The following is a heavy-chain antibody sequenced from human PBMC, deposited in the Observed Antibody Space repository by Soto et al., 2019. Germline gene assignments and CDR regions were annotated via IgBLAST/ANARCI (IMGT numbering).Heavy chain of an antibody. Sequence: EVQLLESGGGLVQPGGSLRLSCAASGFTFSSYAMSWVRQAPGKGLEWVSAISGSGGSTYYADSVKGRFTSSRDNSKNTLYLQMNSLRAEDTAVYYCAKATLDYGDDQGAFDIWGQGTMVTVSS. J-gene: IGHJ3*02. CDR2: ISGSGGST. D-gene: IGHD4-17*01. V-gene: IGHV3-23*01. CDR3: AKATLDYGDDQGAFDI. CDR1: GFTFSSYA.